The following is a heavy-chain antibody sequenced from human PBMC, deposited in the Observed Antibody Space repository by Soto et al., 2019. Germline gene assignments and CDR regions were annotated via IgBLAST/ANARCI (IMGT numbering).Heavy chain of an antibody. CDR1: GYTFSAYW. CDR3: ARHLVEGRGYYYGMDV. V-gene: IGHV5-51*01. CDR2: VYPGDSSEV. D-gene: IGHD2-8*02. J-gene: IGHJ6*02. Sequence: PGESLKISCQGSGYTFSAYWIGWVRQMPGKGLEWMGIVYPGDSSEVRYNPSFQGQVTISADKSISTAYLQWSSLKASDTAMYYCARHLVEGRGYYYGMDVWGQGTTVTVSS.